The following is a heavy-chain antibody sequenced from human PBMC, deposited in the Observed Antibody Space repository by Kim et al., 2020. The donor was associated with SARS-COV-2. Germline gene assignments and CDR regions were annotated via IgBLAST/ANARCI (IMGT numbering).Heavy chain of an antibody. J-gene: IGHJ5*01. CDR3: VKEVGFGAGSQIDS. V-gene: IGHV3-23*01. CDR2: ITGSGERT. Sequence: GGSLRLSCGVSGFIFRTCAMNWVRQAPGKGLEWVSAITGSGERTYYADSVKGRSTISRDNSENTLYLQMTSLRADATAVYSFVKEVGFGAGSQIDSWA. D-gene: IGHD3-10*01. CDR1: GFIFRTCA.